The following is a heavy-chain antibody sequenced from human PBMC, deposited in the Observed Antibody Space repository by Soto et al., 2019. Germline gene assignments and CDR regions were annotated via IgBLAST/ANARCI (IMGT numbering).Heavy chain of an antibody. D-gene: IGHD3-10*01. CDR2: IYYSGST. CDR3: ARLAFHYYGSGSYFY. V-gene: IGHV4-39*01. CDR1: GGSISSSSYY. Sequence: PSETLSLTCTVSGGSISSSSYYWGWIRQPPGKGLEWIGSIYYSGSTYYNPSLKSRVTISVDTSKNQFSLKLSSVTAADTAVYYCARLAFHYYGSGSYFYWGQGTLVTVSS. J-gene: IGHJ4*02.